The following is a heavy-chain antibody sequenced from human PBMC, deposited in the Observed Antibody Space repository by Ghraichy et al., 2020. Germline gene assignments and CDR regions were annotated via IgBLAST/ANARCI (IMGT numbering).Heavy chain of an antibody. D-gene: IGHD3-16*02. V-gene: IGHV4-39*01. CDR2: IYYTGST. CDR3: AKHSYRSSPDNYFDP. CDR1: GDSITTTAYY. J-gene: IGHJ5*02. Sequence: SETLSLTCTVSGDSITTTAYYWGWIRQPPGKGLEWIGSIYYTGSTYYNPSLKSRVTMSVDTSKSQFSLKLSSVTAADTAVYYCAKHSYRSSPDNYFDPWGQGTLVTVSS.